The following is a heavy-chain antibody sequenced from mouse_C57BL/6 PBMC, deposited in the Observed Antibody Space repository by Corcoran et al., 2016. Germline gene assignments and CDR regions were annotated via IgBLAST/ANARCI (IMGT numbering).Heavy chain of an antibody. CDR2: INTYSGVP. CDR1: GYTFTTYG. CDR3: ARRECYSNFLLYSMDY. J-gene: IGHJ4*01. V-gene: IGHV9-3*01. Sequence: QIQLVQSGPELKKPGETVKISCKASGYTFTTYGMSWVKQAPGKGLKWMGWINTYSGVPTYADDFKGRFAFSLETSASNAYLQINNLKNEDAATYVCARRECYSNFLLYSMDYWGEGISVTVSS. D-gene: IGHD2-5*01.